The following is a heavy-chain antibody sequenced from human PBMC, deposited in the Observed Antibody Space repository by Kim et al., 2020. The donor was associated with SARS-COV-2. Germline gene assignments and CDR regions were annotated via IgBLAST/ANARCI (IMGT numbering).Heavy chain of an antibody. J-gene: IGHJ3*02. V-gene: IGHV1-46*01. Sequence: YAQKFQGRVPMTRETSTSAVYMELSSLRSEDTAVYYCARLGGGSPNAFDIWGQGTMVTVSS. CDR3: ARLGGGSPNAFDI. D-gene: IGHD1-26*01.